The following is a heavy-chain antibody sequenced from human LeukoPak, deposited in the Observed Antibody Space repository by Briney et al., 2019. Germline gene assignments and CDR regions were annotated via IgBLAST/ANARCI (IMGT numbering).Heavy chain of an antibody. J-gene: IGHJ3*02. CDR2: IYYSGST. Sequence: PSETLSLTCTVSGGSISSYYWSWIRQPPGKGLEWIGYIYYSGSTNYNPSLKSRVTISVDTSKNQFSLKLSSVTAADTAVYYCARHFSVPSAGGSAFDIWGQGTMVTVSS. V-gene: IGHV4-59*08. D-gene: IGHD3-10*01. CDR3: ARHFSVPSAGGSAFDI. CDR1: GGSISSYY.